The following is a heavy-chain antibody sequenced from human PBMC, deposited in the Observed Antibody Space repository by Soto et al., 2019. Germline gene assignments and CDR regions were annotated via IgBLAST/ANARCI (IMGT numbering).Heavy chain of an antibody. CDR2: IYSGGST. V-gene: IGHV3-53*01. J-gene: IGHJ6*02. CDR1: GFTVSSNY. Sequence: GGSLRLSCVVSGFTVSSNYMSWVRQAPGKGLEWVSVIYSGGSTYYADSVKGRFTISRDNAKNSLYLQMNSLRDEDTAVYYCARDPVAGWYYYGMDVWGQGTTVTVSS. D-gene: IGHD6-19*01. CDR3: ARDPVAGWYYYGMDV.